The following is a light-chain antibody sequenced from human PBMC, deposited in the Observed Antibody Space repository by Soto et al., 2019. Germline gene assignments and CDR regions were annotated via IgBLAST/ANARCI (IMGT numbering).Light chain of an antibody. CDR2: ATS. CDR1: QIVSSSY. Sequence: EIVLTQSPGTLSLSPGERATLSCRASQIVSSSYLAWYQQKPGQPPRLVMYATSSRATGIPARFSGSGSGTDFTLTISRLEPEDFAVYYCQQYGSSSWTFGQGTKVDIK. J-gene: IGKJ1*01. V-gene: IGKV3-20*01. CDR3: QQYGSSSWT.